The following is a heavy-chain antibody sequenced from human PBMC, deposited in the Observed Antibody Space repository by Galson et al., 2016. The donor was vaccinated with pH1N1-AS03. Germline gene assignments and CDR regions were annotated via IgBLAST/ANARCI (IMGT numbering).Heavy chain of an antibody. V-gene: IGHV7-4-1*01. CDR3: ARGHMSRSGFWDS. J-gene: IGHJ4*02. CDR2: ITTNTGNP. D-gene: IGHD3-9*01. Sequence: SVKVSCKASGYTFTSHRIIWVRQAPGQGLECMGWITTNTGNPTFAPGFTGRFVFSLDTSVSTAYLQIGSLKAEDTAVYYCARGHMSRSGFWDSWGQGTLLPVTS. CDR1: GYTFTSHR.